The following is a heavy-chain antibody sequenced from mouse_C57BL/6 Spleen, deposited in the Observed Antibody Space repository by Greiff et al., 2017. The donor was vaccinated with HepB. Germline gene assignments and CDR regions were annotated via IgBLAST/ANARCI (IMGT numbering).Heavy chain of an antibody. D-gene: IGHD1-1*01. CDR1: GYTFNDYN. Sequence: VQLQQSGPELVKPGASVKIPCKASGYTFNDYNMDWVKQSNGKSLEWIGDINPNNGGTIYNQKFKGKATLTVDKSSSTAYMELRSLTSEDTAVYYFARYRYGRSSYAMDYWGQGTSVTVSS. CDR3: ARYRYGRSSYAMDY. V-gene: IGHV1-18*01. J-gene: IGHJ4*01. CDR2: INPNNGGT.